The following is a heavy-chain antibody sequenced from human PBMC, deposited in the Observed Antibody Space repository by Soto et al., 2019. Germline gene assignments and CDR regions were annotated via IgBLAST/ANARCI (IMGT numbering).Heavy chain of an antibody. J-gene: IGHJ4*02. CDR1: GYDFTTYG. D-gene: IGHD1-1*01. CDR2: ISAHYGNT. Sequence: QVHLVLSGAEVKKPGASVKVSCKGSGYDFTTYGITWVRQAPGQGLEWMAWISAHYGNTDYAQKLQGRVTVTRDTSTSTAYMELRSLRSDDTAVYYCARGRYGDYWGQGALVTVSS. V-gene: IGHV1-18*01. CDR3: ARGRYGDY.